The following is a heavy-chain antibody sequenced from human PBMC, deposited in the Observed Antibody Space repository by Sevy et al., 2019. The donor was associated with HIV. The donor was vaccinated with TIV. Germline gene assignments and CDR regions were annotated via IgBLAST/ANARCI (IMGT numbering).Heavy chain of an antibody. Sequence: GGSLRLSCAASGFTFSSYGIHWVRQAPGKGLEWVAVISNDGSNKYYADSVKGRFTISRDNAKNSLYLQMNSLRAEDTAVYYCARGYSYGQRYFDYWGQGTLVTVSS. D-gene: IGHD5-18*01. CDR2: ISNDGSNK. CDR3: ARGYSYGQRYFDY. J-gene: IGHJ4*02. CDR1: GFTFSSYG. V-gene: IGHV3-30*03.